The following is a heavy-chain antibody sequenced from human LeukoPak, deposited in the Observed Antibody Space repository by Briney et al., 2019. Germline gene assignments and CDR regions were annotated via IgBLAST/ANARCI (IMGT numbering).Heavy chain of an antibody. J-gene: IGHJ4*02. D-gene: IGHD3-10*01. Sequence: GGSLRLSCAASGFAFSDYYMSWIRQAPGKGLEWVSYISSSGSTIYYADSVKGRFTISRDNAKNSLYLQMNSLRAEDTAVYYCARYYYGSGSYYGNFDYWGQGTLVTVSS. V-gene: IGHV3-11*01. CDR2: ISSSGSTI. CDR1: GFAFSDYY. CDR3: ARYYYGSGSYYGNFDY.